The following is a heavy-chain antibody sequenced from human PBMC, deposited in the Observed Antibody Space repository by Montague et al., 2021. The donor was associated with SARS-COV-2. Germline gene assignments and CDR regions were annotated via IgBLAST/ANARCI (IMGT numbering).Heavy chain of an antibody. CDR2: IYYSGST. V-gene: IGHV4-59*01. D-gene: IGHD2-15*01. CDR1: GGSISTYY. CDR3: ASPGGYCTGGSCYYVY. Sequence: SETLSLTCSVSGGSISTYYWSWIRQPPGKGLEWIGYIYYSGSTTYNPSLKSRVTISIDTSKDQFSLELSSVTAADMAGYYCASPGGYCTGGSCYYVYWGQGTLVTVSS. J-gene: IGHJ4*02.